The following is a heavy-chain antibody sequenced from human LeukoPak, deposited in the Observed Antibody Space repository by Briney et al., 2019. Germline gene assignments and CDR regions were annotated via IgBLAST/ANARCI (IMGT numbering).Heavy chain of an antibody. CDR3: ARSSYSSSSSV. Sequence: GGSLRLSCEGSAFIFSGHWMNWVRQTPGKGLEWVASIKEDGSERQYVDSVKGRFSISRVNTKGSLFLQLNSLRAEDTAVYYCARSSYSSSSSVWGQGTMVTVSS. J-gene: IGHJ3*01. CDR1: AFIFSGHW. CDR2: IKEDGSER. D-gene: IGHD6-6*01. V-gene: IGHV3-7*03.